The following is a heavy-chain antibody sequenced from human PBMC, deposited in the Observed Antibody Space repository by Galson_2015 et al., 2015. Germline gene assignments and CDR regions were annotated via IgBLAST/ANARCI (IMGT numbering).Heavy chain of an antibody. D-gene: IGHD6-19*01. CDR1: RYTFTNYA. CDR3: ARDPPNLQVAGTGWFGP. Sequence: SVKVSCKASRYTFTNYAVHWVRQAPGQRLEWMGWINAGNGNTIYSQEFQDRVTITRDTSATTAYMELSSLRSEDTAIYYCARDPPNLQVAGTGWFGPWGQGTLVTVSS. V-gene: IGHV1-3*01. J-gene: IGHJ5*02. CDR2: INAGNGNT.